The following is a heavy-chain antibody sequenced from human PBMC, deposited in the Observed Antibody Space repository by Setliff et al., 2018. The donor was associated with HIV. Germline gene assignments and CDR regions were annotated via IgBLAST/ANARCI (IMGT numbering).Heavy chain of an antibody. V-gene: IGHV4-38-2*01. CDR2: MYHTGST. CDR3: ARQPLYNDYDWRSYYFDY. J-gene: IGHJ4*02. D-gene: IGHD5-12*01. Sequence: SETLSLTCAVSGYSISSGCYWGWIRQPPGKGLEWIGGMYHTGSTYYSPSPNSRFTISVDTSKNQFSLKLRSVTAADTAVYYCARQPLYNDYDWRSYYFDYWGQGSLVTVSS. CDR1: GYSISSGCY.